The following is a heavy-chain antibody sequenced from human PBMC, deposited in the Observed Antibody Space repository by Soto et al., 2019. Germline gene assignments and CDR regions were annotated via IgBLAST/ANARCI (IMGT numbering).Heavy chain of an antibody. J-gene: IGHJ4*02. CDR2: IWNDGNKK. CDR1: GFTFAGYG. Sequence: QVHLVESGGGVVQPGKSLRLSCAASGFTFAGYGMHWVRQAPGKGLEWVAVIWNDGNKKYYADSVKGRFTISRDNSQNTLYLQMDSLRVEDTAVYSFARVNGDGWGIFDSWGPGTLVTVSS. CDR3: ARVNGDGWGIFDS. V-gene: IGHV3-33*01. D-gene: IGHD6-19*01.